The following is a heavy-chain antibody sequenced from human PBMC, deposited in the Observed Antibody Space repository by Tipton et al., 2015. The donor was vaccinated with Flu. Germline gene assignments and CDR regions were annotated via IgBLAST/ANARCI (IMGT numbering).Heavy chain of an antibody. J-gene: IGHJ5*02. CDR1: GGSISNGNYY. Sequence: GLVKPSETLSLTCTVSGGSISNGNYYWGWVRQPPGKGLEWIGSIYYSGSTYYNPSLKSRVTISVDTSKNQFSLKLSSVTAADTAVYYCARRQLLSSLVGWFDPWGRGSLVTVSS. V-gene: IGHV4-39*01. CDR2: IYYSGST. D-gene: IGHD2-2*01. CDR3: ARRQLLSSLVGWFDP.